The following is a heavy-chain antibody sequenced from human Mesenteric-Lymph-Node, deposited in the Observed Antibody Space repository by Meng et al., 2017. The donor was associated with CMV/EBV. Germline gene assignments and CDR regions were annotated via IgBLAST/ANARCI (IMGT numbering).Heavy chain of an antibody. CDR3: AKDIGVRPNLYHGMDV. V-gene: IGHV3-9*01. D-gene: IGHD6-6*01. CDR1: GFIFHNYA. J-gene: IGHJ6*02. CDR2: IIWNSDSI. Sequence: SLKISCTASGFIFHNYAMHWVRQAPGKGLEWVSTIIWNSDSIGYADSVKGRFTISRDNAKNSLYLQMNSLRAEDAALYYCAKDIGVRPNLYHGMDVWGQGTTVTVSS.